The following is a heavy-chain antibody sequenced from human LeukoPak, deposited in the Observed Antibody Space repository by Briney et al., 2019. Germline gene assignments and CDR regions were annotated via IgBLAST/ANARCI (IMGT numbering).Heavy chain of an antibody. Sequence: GGSLRLSCAASGFTVSSNYMSWVRQAPGKGLEWVSVIYSGGSTYYADSVKGRFTISRDNAKNSLYLQMNSLRAEDTAVYYCARDTIFGVYYYYYYMDVWGKGTTVTVSS. J-gene: IGHJ6*03. CDR1: GFTVSSNY. V-gene: IGHV3-53*01. CDR2: IYSGGST. D-gene: IGHD3-3*01. CDR3: ARDTIFGVYYYYYYMDV.